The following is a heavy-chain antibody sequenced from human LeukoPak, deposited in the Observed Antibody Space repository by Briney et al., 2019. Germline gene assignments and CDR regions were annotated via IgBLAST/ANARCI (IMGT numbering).Heavy chain of an antibody. Sequence: GGTLRLSCAASGFTFSSYAMSWVRQAPGTGLEWVSAISGSGGSTYYADSVKGRFTISRDNSKNTLYLQMNSLRAEDTAVYYCAKGAPYSSGWSPVDYWGQGTLVTVSS. V-gene: IGHV3-23*01. D-gene: IGHD6-19*01. J-gene: IGHJ4*02. CDR2: ISGSGGST. CDR3: AKGAPYSSGWSPVDY. CDR1: GFTFSSYA.